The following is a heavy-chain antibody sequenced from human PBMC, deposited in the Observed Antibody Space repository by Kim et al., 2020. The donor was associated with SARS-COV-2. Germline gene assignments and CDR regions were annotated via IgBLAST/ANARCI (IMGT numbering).Heavy chain of an antibody. Sequence: GESLKISCKGSGYSFSTYWIGWVRQMPGKGLEWMGIIYPGDSDTRYSPSFRGQVTISADKSISTAYLQWSSLKASDTAIYYCARSYCNGGNCYLNWLDPWGQGTLVTVSS. V-gene: IGHV5-51*01. J-gene: IGHJ5*02. CDR1: GYSFSTYW. CDR3: ARSYCNGGNCYLNWLDP. CDR2: IYPGDSDT. D-gene: IGHD2-15*01.